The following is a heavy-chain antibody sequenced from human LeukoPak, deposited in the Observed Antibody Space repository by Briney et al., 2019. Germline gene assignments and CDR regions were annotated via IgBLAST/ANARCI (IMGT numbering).Heavy chain of an antibody. CDR1: GGTFSSYA. D-gene: IGHD3-22*01. J-gene: IGHJ2*01. CDR2: IIPIFGTA. V-gene: IGHV1-69*01. CDR3: ARGATPPGIYDSSGYLKPPGYFDL. Sequence: GASVKVSCKASGGTFSSYAISWVRQAPGQGLEWMGGIIPIFGTANYAQKFQGRVTITADESTSTAYMELSSLRTEDTAVYYYARGATPPGIYDSSGYLKPPGYFDLWGRGTLVTVSS.